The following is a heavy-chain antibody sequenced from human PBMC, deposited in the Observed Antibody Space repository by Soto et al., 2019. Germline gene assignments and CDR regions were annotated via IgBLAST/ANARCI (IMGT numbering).Heavy chain of an antibody. V-gene: IGHV1-69*06. CDR1: GGTFSSYA. Sequence: ASVKVSCKASGGTFSSYAISWLRQSPGQGLEWMGGIIPIFGTANYAQKFQGRVTITADKSTSTAYMELSSLRSEDTAVYYCASTSIGDFWSGHLHPYLDPWGQGTLVTVSS. D-gene: IGHD3-3*01. CDR2: IIPIFGTA. J-gene: IGHJ5*02. CDR3: ASTSIGDFWSGHLHPYLDP.